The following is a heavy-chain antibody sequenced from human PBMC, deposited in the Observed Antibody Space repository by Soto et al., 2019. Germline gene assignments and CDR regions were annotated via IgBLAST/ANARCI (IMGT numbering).Heavy chain of an antibody. CDR1: AFTFSSYA. CDR2: IYSGGTT. V-gene: IGHV3-66*01. CDR3: ARVYGGGGSCYPLDV. D-gene: IGHD2-15*01. Sequence: PGGSLRLSCAASAFTFSSYAMSWVRQAPGKGLEWVSVIYSGGTTYYADSVKGRLTISRDNSKNTLYLQMNSLRAEDTAVYYCARVYGGGGSCYPLDVWGRGTLVTVSS. J-gene: IGHJ4*02.